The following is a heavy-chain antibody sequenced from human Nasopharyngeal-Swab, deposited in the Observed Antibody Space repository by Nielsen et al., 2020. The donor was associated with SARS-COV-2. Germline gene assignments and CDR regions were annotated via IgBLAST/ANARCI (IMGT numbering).Heavy chain of an antibody. J-gene: IGHJ6*02. CDR1: GGTFSSYA. Sequence: SVKVSCKASGGTFSSYAISWVRQAPGQGLEWMGRIIPILGIANYAQKFQGRVTITADKSTSTAYMELSSLRSEDTAVYYCAREYCSGGSCYGNYGMDAWGQGTTVAVSS. CDR2: IIPILGIA. V-gene: IGHV1-69*04. CDR3: AREYCSGGSCYGNYGMDA. D-gene: IGHD2-15*01.